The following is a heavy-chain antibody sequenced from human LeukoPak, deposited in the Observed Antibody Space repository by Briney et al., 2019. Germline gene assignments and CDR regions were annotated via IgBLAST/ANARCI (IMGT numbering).Heavy chain of an antibody. CDR2: IYYSGNT. J-gene: IGHJ4*02. Sequence: SETLSLTCTVSGGSISSYYWSWIRQPPGKGLEWIGYIYYSGNTNYNPSLKSRVITSVDTSKNQFSLKVTSVTAADTAVYYCAGTKEWLSYVYWGQGTLVTVSS. CDR1: GGSISSYY. V-gene: IGHV4-59*01. D-gene: IGHD3-3*01. CDR3: AGTKEWLSYVY.